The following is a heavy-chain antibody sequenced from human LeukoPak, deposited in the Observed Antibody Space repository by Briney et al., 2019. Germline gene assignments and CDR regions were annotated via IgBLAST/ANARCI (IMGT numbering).Heavy chain of an antibody. D-gene: IGHD3-22*01. CDR1: GFXFSSYA. CDR2: IRGRGDST. J-gene: IGHJ4*02. Sequence: GGSLRLSCVASGFXFSSYAMSWVRQAPGKGLEWVSGIRGRGDSTFYADSVKGRFTISRDNSKHTLYLQMNSLRAEDTAAYYCAKSRNYFDSSGYTDWGQGTLVTVSS. CDR3: AKSRNYFDSSGYTD. V-gene: IGHV3-23*01.